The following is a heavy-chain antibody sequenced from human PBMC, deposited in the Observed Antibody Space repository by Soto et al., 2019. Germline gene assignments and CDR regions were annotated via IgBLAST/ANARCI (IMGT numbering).Heavy chain of an antibody. CDR1: GFTFSSYA. Sequence: QAGGSLRLSCIASGFTFSSYAMTWVRQAPGKGLEWVSDISGSGGITYYADSVKGRFTISRDNSKNTLNLQMNSLRADDTAVYYCARARRGAPYYYTMDLWGQGTTVTVSS. CDR3: ARARRGAPYYYTMDL. V-gene: IGHV3-23*01. D-gene: IGHD3-10*01. J-gene: IGHJ6*02. CDR2: ISGSGGIT.